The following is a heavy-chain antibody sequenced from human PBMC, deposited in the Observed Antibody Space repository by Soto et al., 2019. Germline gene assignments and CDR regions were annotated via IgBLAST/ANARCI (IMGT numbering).Heavy chain of an antibody. CDR1: GYTFTSYA. V-gene: IGHV1-3*01. D-gene: IGHD2-15*01. Sequence: VQLVQSGAEVKKPGASVKVSCKASGYTFTSYAMHWVRQAPGQRLEWMGWINAGNGNTKYSQKFQGRVTITRDKSASTAYMELSSLRSEDTALYYCAYTVDFRYGMDVWGQGTTVTVSS. J-gene: IGHJ6*02. CDR3: AYTVDFRYGMDV. CDR2: INAGNGNT.